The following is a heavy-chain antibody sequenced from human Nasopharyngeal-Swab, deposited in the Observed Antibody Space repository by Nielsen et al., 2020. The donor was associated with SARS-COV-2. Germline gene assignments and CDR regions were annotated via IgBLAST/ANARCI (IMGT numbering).Heavy chain of an antibody. CDR2: IYPGDSDT. V-gene: IGHV5-51*01. Sequence: KVSCKGSGYSFTSYWIVWVRQMPGKGLEWMGIIYPGDSDTRYSPSFQGQVTISADKSISTAYLQWSSLKASDTAMYYCASPAIAVAGTGDYGMDVWGQGTTVTVSS. CDR3: ASPAIAVAGTGDYGMDV. D-gene: IGHD6-19*01. CDR1: GYSFTSYW. J-gene: IGHJ6*02.